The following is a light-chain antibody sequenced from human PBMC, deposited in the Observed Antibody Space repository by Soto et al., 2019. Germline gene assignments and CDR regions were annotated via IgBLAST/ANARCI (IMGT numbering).Light chain of an antibody. J-gene: IGKJ1*01. CDR1: QSVSSSY. Sequence: EIVLTQSPGTPSLSPGERATLSCRASQSVSSSYLAWYQQKPGQAPRLLIYGASSRATGIPDRFSGSGSGTDFTLTISRLEPEDFAVYYCQQYGSSSWTFGQGTKVDIK. CDR3: QQYGSSSWT. V-gene: IGKV3-20*01. CDR2: GAS.